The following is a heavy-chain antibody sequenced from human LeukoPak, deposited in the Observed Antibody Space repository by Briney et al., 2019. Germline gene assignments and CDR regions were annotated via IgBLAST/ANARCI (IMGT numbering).Heavy chain of an antibody. CDR1: GFTFSSYA. CDR3: AKEPLLRYFDWLPRGDAFDI. CDR2: ISGSGGST. Sequence: GGSLRLSCAASGFTFSSYAMSWVRQAPGKGLKWDSAISGSGGSTYYADSVKGRFTISRDNSKNTLYLQMNSLRAEDTAVYYCAKEPLLRYFDWLPRGDAFDIWGQGTMVTVSS. J-gene: IGHJ3*02. D-gene: IGHD3-9*01. V-gene: IGHV3-23*01.